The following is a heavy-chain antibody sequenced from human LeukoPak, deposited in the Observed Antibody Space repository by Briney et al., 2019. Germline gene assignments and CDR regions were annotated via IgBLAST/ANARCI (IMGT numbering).Heavy chain of an antibody. CDR1: GFTFDDFA. CDR3: AKDIDSSGYGAFEI. V-gene: IGHV3-9*01. J-gene: IGHJ3*02. Sequence: SGGSLRLSCAASGFTFDDFAMHWVRQAPGKGLEWVAHISWNSGTITYADSVKGRFTISRDNAKNSLYLQINSLSAEDTAFYYCAKDIDSSGYGAFEIWGQGTAVTVSS. CDR2: ISWNSGTI. D-gene: IGHD3-22*01.